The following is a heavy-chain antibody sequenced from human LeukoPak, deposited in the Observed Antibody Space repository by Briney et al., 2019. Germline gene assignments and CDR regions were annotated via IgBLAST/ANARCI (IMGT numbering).Heavy chain of an antibody. CDR3: ARSPHNWNGEDYYYYMDV. J-gene: IGHJ6*03. CDR2: ISDNGGST. CDR1: GFIFSSDW. V-gene: IGHV3-23*01. D-gene: IGHD1-1*01. Sequence: LAGGSLRLSCEASGFIFSSDWMSWVRQTPGKGLEWVSVISDNGGSTYYTDSVKGRFTISRDNSKNTLYLQMNSLRAEDTAVYYCARSPHNWNGEDYYYYMDVWGKGTTVTVSS.